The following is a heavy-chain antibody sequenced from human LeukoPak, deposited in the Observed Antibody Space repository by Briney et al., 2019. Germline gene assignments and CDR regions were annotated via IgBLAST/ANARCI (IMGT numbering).Heavy chain of an antibody. CDR2: IYSGGTT. V-gene: IGHV3-53*01. Sequence: PGGSLRLSCAASGFTVSSNYMSWVRQAPGQGLEWVSVIYSGGTTYYADSVKGRFIISRDNSKNTLYLQMSSLRAEDTAVYYCARGLPLSFDHWGQGTLVTVSS. CDR3: ARGLPLSFDH. CDR1: GFTVSSNY. J-gene: IGHJ5*02. D-gene: IGHD3-16*01.